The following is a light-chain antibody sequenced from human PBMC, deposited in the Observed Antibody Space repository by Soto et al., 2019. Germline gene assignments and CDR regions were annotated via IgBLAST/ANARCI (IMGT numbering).Light chain of an antibody. CDR1: QSVSSF. Sequence: ESVLTQSPATLSLSPGERATLFCRASQSVSSFLAWYQQTPGQAPRLLIYDASNRATGIPARFSGSGSGTDFTLTISSLEPEDFAVYYCQQRSNWLLTFGGGTKVEIK. CDR3: QQRSNWLLT. CDR2: DAS. J-gene: IGKJ4*01. V-gene: IGKV3-11*01.